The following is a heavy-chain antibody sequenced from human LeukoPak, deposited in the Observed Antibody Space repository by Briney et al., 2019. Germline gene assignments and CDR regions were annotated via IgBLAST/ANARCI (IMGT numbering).Heavy chain of an antibody. V-gene: IGHV3-30*02. J-gene: IGHJ6*03. Sequence: GGSLRLSCAASGFTFSSYGMHWVRQAPGKGLEWVAFIRYDGSNKYYADSVKGRFTISRDNSKNTLHLQMNSLRAEDTAVYYCAKGNLKGWVTYMDVWGKGTTVTVSS. CDR3: AKGNLKGWVTYMDV. CDR2: IRYDGSNK. CDR1: GFTFSSYG. D-gene: IGHD2-21*02.